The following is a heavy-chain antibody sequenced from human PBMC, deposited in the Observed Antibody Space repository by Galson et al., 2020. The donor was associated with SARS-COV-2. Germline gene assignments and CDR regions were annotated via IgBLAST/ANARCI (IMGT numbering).Heavy chain of an antibody. CDR1: GFTYSTYG. J-gene: IGHJ4*02. Sequence: GESLKIPCAASGFTYSTYGKHGVRQAPGKGLEGGAIITYAGGEIYDADSVRGRFTIPRDNSRNTLYQQMSSLRAEDTAVYFCARGADYYIDSSAYYFDYWGQGTLVTVSS. D-gene: IGHD3-22*01. CDR2: ITYAGGEI. CDR3: ARGADYYIDSSAYYFDY. V-gene: IGHV3-30*03.